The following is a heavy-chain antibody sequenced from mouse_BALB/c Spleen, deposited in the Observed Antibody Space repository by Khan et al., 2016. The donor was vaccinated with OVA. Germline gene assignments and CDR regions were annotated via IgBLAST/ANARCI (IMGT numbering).Heavy chain of an antibody. CDR3: ASFSYEYDVYCND. CDR2: INYSGRT. J-gene: IGHJ2*01. V-gene: IGHV3-8*02. Sequence: EVQLVESGPSLVKPSQTLSITCYVTGDSITSGYWNWIRKFPGNKLDYRGYINYSGRTYYNPSLTRRISITRDTYKNHYYLHLNSVTTEDTATYYCASFSYEYDVYCNDWGQGTTLTVSS. CDR1: GDSITSGY. D-gene: IGHD2-4*01.